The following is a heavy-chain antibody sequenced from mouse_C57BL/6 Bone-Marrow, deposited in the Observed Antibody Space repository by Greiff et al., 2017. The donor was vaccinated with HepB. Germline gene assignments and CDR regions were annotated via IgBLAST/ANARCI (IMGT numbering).Heavy chain of an antibody. Sequence: VQLQQSDAELVKPGASVKISCKVSGYTFTDHTIHWMKQRPEQGLEWIGYIYPRDGSTKYNEKFKGKATLTADKSSSTAYMQLNSLTSEDSAIYYCARAYYYGSSLYYYAMDYWGQGTSVTVSS. J-gene: IGHJ4*01. CDR2: IYPRDGST. CDR3: ARAYYYGSSLYYYAMDY. CDR1: GYTFTDHT. V-gene: IGHV1-78*01. D-gene: IGHD1-1*01.